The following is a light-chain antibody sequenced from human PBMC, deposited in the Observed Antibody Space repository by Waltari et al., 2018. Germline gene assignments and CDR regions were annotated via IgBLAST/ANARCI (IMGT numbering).Light chain of an antibody. CDR1: SSNIGAGND. CDR3: QSFDNSLSVPYV. CDR2: ANT. J-gene: IGLJ1*01. V-gene: IGLV1-40*01. Sequence: QSVLTQPPSVSGAPGQRVTIYCTGSSSNIGAGNDVHWYQQLPGSAPNLLISANTNRPAGVPDRFSGSKSGTSASLAITGLQAEDEGDYYCQSFDNSLSVPYVFGTGTKVTVL.